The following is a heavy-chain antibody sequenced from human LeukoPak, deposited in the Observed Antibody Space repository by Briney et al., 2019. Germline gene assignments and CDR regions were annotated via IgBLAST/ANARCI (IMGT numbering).Heavy chain of an antibody. J-gene: IGHJ3*02. CDR2: IHWNGGSA. V-gene: IGHV3-20*04. CDR3: VRCDGGDCYRDVFDI. D-gene: IGHD2-21*02. CDR1: GFTFNDYG. Sequence: GXXLGLSCATSGFTFNDYGMSWVRQAPGKGLEWVSGIHWNGGSATYADSVKGRFTISRDNAKNSLYLQMNCLRAEDTALYYCVRCDGGDCYRDVFDIWGQGTMVTVSS.